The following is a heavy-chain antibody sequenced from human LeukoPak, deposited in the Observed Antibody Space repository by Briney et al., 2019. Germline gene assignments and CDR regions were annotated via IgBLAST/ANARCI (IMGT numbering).Heavy chain of an antibody. CDR1: GFTFSSYA. CDR3: VRDLGGRSGH. D-gene: IGHD1-26*01. V-gene: IGHV3-23*01. Sequence: GGSLRLSCAASGFTFSSYAMSWVRQAPGKGLEWVSAISGSGGSTYYADSVKGRLTISRDNAKNTLYLQMNSLTAEDTAVYYCVRDLGGRSGHWGQGTLVTVSS. CDR2: ISGSGGST. J-gene: IGHJ4*02.